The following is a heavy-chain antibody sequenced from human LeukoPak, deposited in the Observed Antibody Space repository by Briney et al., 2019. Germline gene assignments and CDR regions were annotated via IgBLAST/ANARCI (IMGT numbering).Heavy chain of an antibody. V-gene: IGHV3-21*01. CDR1: GFTFSSYS. Sequence: GSLRLSCAASGFTFSSYSMNWVCQAPGKGLEWVSSISSSSSYIYYADSVKGRFTISRDHAKNPLYLQINSLRAEDTAVYYCAVSGYSLNYYGMDAWGQGTTVTVSS. CDR3: AVSGYSLNYYGMDA. CDR2: ISSSSSYI. J-gene: IGHJ6*02. D-gene: IGHD3-3*01.